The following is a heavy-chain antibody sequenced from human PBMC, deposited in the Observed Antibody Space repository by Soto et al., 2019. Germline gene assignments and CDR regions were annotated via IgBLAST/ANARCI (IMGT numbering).Heavy chain of an antibody. CDR3: ARAVGIAVTGLDL. J-gene: IGHJ5*02. Sequence: QERLVQSGAELRRPGASVRISCRASGYNFPSFNVNWVRQASGQGPEWLGWMNPANGNAAFARDFQGRVTMTRDLSTDTADMELGGLSSGDTAIYYCARAVGIAVTGLDLWGPGTLVTVS. D-gene: IGHD6-19*01. CDR1: GYNFPSFN. CDR2: MNPANGNA. V-gene: IGHV1-8*01.